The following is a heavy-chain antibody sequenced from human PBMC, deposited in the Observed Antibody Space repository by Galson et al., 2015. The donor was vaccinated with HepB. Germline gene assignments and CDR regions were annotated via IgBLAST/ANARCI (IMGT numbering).Heavy chain of an antibody. D-gene: IGHD4-17*01. J-gene: IGHJ3*02. CDR3: ARDFATVPGDVDVFDT. CDR2: IWSHDTTT. Sequence: SLRLSCAASGFSLSNYGIHWVRQAPGKGLEWLALIWSHDTTTLYADSVKGRFTITRDNVNNTLFLQMHSLRAEDTALYFCARDFATVPGDVDVFDTWGQGTMVTVSS. V-gene: IGHV3-33*01. CDR1: GFSLSNYG.